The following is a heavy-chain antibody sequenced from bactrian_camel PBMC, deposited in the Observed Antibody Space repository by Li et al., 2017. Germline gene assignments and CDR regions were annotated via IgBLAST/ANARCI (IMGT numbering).Heavy chain of an antibody. J-gene: IGHJ4*01. CDR1: GFTFSRYA. Sequence: VQLVESGGKLVQPGESLRLSCAASGFTFSRYAMSWVRQAPGKGLEWVSGINSGAFTSYADSLKDRFTISRDNAKNTVYLQMNNLQPEDTATYYCAEGRGSRGEHCYSLDYWGQGTQVTVS. D-gene: IGHD6*01. V-gene: IGHV3S40*01. CDR3: AEGRGSRGEHCYSLDY. CDR2: INSGAFT.